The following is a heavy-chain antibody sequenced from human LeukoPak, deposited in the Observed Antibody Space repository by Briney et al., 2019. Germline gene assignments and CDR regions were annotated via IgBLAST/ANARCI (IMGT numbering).Heavy chain of an antibody. CDR1: GYIFTGYY. J-gene: IGHJ4*02. D-gene: IGHD1-26*01. Sequence: VASVKVSCKASGYIFTGYYIHWVRQAPGQGLEWMGWINPNSGGTKYVEKFQGRVTMTRDTSISTGYMELSGLRSDDTAMYYCAVISGSLNGGGYWGQGTLVTVSS. V-gene: IGHV1-2*02. CDR2: INPNSGGT. CDR3: AVISGSLNGGGY.